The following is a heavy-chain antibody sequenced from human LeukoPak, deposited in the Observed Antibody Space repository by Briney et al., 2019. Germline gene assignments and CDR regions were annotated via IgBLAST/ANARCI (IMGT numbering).Heavy chain of an antibody. CDR2: ISGSGGST. V-gene: IGHV3-23*01. J-gene: IGHJ4*02. CDR3: AKCRNDIVVVPAAVVLSAYYFDY. Sequence: GGSLRLSCAASGFTFSSYAMSWVRQAPGKGLEWVSAISGSGGSTYYADSVKGRFTISRDNSKNTLYLQMNSLRAEDTAVYYCAKCRNDIVVVPAAVVLSAYYFDYWGKGTLVTVSS. CDR1: GFTFSSYA. D-gene: IGHD2-2*01.